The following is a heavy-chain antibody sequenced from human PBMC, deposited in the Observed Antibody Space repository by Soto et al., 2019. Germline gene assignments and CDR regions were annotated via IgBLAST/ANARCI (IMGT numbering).Heavy chain of an antibody. CDR2: IYSSGLT. CDR3: ERDWELHRFDS. Sequence: PSETLSLTCSVSGGSIDRFYWSWIRQPAGKGLEWIGHIYSSGLTHYSPSLRSRVTMSLDSSKSQISLKLTSVTAADTAVYYCERDWELHRFDSSGPGTLVTVYS. V-gene: IGHV4-4*07. D-gene: IGHD1-7*01. J-gene: IGHJ4*02. CDR1: GGSIDRFY.